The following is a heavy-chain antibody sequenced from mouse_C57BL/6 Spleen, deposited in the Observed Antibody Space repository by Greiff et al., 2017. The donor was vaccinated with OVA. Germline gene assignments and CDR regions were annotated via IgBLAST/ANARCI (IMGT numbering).Heavy chain of an antibody. Sequence: EVQVVESGPGLVKPSQSLSLTCSVTGYSITSGYYWNWIRQFPGNKLEWMGYISYDGSNNYNPSLKNRISITRDTSKNQFFLKLNSVTTEDTATYYCARVPLYGSSYGYWYFDVWGTGTTVTVSS. V-gene: IGHV3-6*01. CDR1: GYSITSGYY. CDR3: ARVPLYGSSYGYWYFDV. D-gene: IGHD1-1*01. CDR2: ISYDGSN. J-gene: IGHJ1*03.